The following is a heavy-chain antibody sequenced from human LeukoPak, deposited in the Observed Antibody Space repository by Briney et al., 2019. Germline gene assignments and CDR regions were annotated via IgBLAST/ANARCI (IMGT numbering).Heavy chain of an antibody. V-gene: IGHV1-46*01. J-gene: IGHJ4*02. CDR3: ARTRAVAGKEGEFDY. Sequence: ASVKVSCKPSGYTLTSYCMHWVRQAPGRGLEWMGIMNPSGGSTSYAQQFQGRVTMTRDTSTSTFYMELSSLRSEDTAVYYCARTRAVAGKEGEFDYWGQGTLVTVSS. D-gene: IGHD6-19*01. CDR1: GYTLTSYC. CDR2: MNPSGGST.